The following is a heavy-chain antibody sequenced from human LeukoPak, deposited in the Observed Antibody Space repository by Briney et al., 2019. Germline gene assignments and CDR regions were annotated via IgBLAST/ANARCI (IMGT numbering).Heavy chain of an antibody. CDR1: GFTLSSYW. CDR3: ARGKLYSSAY. Sequence: GGSLRLSCAASGFTLSSYWMSWVRQAPGKGLEWVANIKHDGSERYYVDSVKGRFTISRDNAENSLYLQMNSLRAEDTAVYYCARGKLYSSAYWGQGTLVTVSS. V-gene: IGHV3-7*01. J-gene: IGHJ4*02. D-gene: IGHD6-19*01. CDR2: IKHDGSER.